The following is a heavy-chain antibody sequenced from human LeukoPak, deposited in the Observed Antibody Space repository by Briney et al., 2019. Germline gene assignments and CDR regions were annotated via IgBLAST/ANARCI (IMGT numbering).Heavy chain of an antibody. V-gene: IGHV1-2*02. CDR1: GYTFTGYY. J-gene: IGHJ4*02. Sequence: ASVKVSCKASGYTFTGYYMHWVRQAPGRGLGWMGWINPNSADTHYAPGFQGRVTMTRDTSIGTAYMELSSLRSDDTAVYYCVREYIVVVAGALDYWGQGTLVTVSS. CDR2: INPNSADT. CDR3: VREYIVVVAGALDY. D-gene: IGHD2-15*01.